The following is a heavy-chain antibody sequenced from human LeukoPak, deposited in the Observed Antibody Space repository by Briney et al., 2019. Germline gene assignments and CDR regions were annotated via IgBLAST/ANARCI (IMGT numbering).Heavy chain of an antibody. Sequence: GGSLRLSCAASAFTFSNYWMHWVRQAPGKGLVWVSRIKGDGSSTAYADSVKGRFTISRDNAGKMLYLQMDSLRAEDTAVYYCARDPDSGGYSTFQLWGQGTLVTVSS. CDR2: IKGDGSST. CDR3: ARDPDSGGYSTFQL. J-gene: IGHJ1*01. D-gene: IGHD3-22*01. V-gene: IGHV3-74*01. CDR1: AFTFSNYW.